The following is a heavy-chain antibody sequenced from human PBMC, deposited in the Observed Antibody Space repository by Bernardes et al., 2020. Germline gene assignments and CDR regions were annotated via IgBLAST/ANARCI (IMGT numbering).Heavy chain of an antibody. CDR1: GGSFSGYY. V-gene: IGHV4-34*01. CDR3: ARAILSSDEKDTAMAKRTYYFDY. Sequence: SSTLSLTCAVYGGSFSGYYWSWIRQPPGKGLEWIGEINHSGSTNYNPSLKSRVTISVDTSKNQFSLKLSSVTAADTAVYYCARAILSSDEKDTAMAKRTYYFDYWGQGTLVTVSS. CDR2: INHSGST. J-gene: IGHJ4*02. D-gene: IGHD5-18*01.